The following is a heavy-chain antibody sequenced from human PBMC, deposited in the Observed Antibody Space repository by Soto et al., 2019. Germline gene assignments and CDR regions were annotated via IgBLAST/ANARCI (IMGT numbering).Heavy chain of an antibody. D-gene: IGHD6-6*01. J-gene: IGHJ5*02. CDR1: GGTFSSYA. CDR2: IIPIFGTA. CDR3: ARGPYSSSSNWFDP. V-gene: IGHV1-69*13. Sequence: SVKVSCKASGGTFSSYAISWVRQAPGQGLEWMGGIIPIFGTANYAQKFQGRVTITADESTSTAYMELSSLRPEDTAVYYCARGPYSSSSNWFDPWGQGTLGTVSS.